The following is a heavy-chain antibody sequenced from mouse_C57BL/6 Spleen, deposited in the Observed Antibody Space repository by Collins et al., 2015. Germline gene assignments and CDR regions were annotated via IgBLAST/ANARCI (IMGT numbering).Heavy chain of an antibody. CDR2: IYPGDGDT. Sequence: QVQLQQSGAELVRPGSSVKISCKASGYAFSNYWMNWVKQRPGQGLEWIGQIYPGDGDTSYIGKFKGKATLTADKSSSTAYMQLSSLTSGDSAVYFCARSGYDDGFDYWGQGTTLTVSS. V-gene: IGHV1-80*01. CDR3: ARSGYDDGFDY. J-gene: IGHJ2*01. CDR1: GYAFSNYW. D-gene: IGHD2-14*01.